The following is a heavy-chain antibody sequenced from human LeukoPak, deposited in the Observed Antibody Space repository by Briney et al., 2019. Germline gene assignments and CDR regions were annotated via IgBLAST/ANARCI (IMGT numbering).Heavy chain of an antibody. Sequence: GASVKVSCKASGYTFTGYYMHWVRQAPGQGLEWMGWINPNSGGTNYAQKFQGRVTVTRDTSISTAYMELSRLRSDDTAVYYCARVSSGWSNDAFDIWGQGTMVTVSS. CDR2: INPNSGGT. D-gene: IGHD6-19*01. V-gene: IGHV1-2*02. CDR3: ARVSSGWSNDAFDI. CDR1: GYTFTGYY. J-gene: IGHJ3*02.